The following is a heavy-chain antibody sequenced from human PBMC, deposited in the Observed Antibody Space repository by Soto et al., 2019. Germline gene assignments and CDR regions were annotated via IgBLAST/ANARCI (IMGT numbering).Heavy chain of an antibody. Sequence: ASVKVSCKASGGTFSSYVISWVRQAPGQGLEWMGGIIPIFGTANYAQKFQGRVTITADESTSTAYMELSSLRSEDTAVYYCARDNGVGSYYYGSGSYYYYGMDVWGQGTTVTVSS. CDR1: GGTFSSYV. J-gene: IGHJ6*02. D-gene: IGHD3-10*01. CDR2: IIPIFGTA. V-gene: IGHV1-69*13. CDR3: ARDNGVGSYYYGSGSYYYYGMDV.